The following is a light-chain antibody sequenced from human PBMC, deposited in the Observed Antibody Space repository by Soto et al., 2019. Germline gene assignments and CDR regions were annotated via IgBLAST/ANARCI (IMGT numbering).Light chain of an antibody. Sequence: EIVLAQSPGTLSLSPGERATLSCRASQSVTNSFLAWYQQKPGQAPRLLIYGASRRATGIPDRFTGSGSGTDFSLTISRLEPEDFAVYYCQQYVSSLWAFGQGTKVEI. CDR1: QSVTNSF. J-gene: IGKJ1*01. CDR3: QQYVSSLWA. CDR2: GAS. V-gene: IGKV3-20*01.